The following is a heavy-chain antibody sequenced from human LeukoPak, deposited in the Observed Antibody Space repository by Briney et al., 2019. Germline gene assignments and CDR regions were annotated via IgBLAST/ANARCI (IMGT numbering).Heavy chain of an antibody. J-gene: IGHJ5*02. CDR3: ARAKHYYCSSTSCPTEVWFDP. Sequence: SETLSLTCTVSGGSLSSYYWSWVRQPPGKGLEWIGYIYYSGSTNYNPSLKSRVTISVDTSKNQFSLKLSSVTAADTAVYYCARAKHYYCSSTSCPTEVWFDPWGQGTLVTVSS. CDR1: GGSLSSYY. V-gene: IGHV4-59*01. D-gene: IGHD2-2*01. CDR2: IYYSGST.